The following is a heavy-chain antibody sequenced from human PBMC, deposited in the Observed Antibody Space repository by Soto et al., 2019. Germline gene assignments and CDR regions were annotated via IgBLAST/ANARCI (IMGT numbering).Heavy chain of an antibody. CDR2: IQYTGST. J-gene: IGHJ4*02. Sequence: SETLSLTCTVSDDSITSGAYYWGLIRQPPGKGLECIGTIQYTGSTYYNPSLKSRVTMSIDTSKNQYSLNLNSVTAADTAMYYCARQVRSPSYFDYWGQGTLVTVS. V-gene: IGHV4-39*01. CDR1: DDSITSGAYY. CDR3: ARQVRSPSYFDY.